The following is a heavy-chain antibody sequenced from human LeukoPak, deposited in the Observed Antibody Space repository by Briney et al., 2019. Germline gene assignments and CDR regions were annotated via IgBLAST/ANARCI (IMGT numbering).Heavy chain of an antibody. Sequence: ASVKVSCKASGYTFTSYGTSWVRQAPGQGLEWMGWISAYNGNTNYAQKLQGRVTMTTDTSTSTAYMELRSLRSDDTAVYYCARAASTHSENDYWGQGTLVTVSS. D-gene: IGHD1-26*01. J-gene: IGHJ4*02. CDR3: ARAASTHSENDY. V-gene: IGHV1-18*01. CDR1: GYTFTSYG. CDR2: ISAYNGNT.